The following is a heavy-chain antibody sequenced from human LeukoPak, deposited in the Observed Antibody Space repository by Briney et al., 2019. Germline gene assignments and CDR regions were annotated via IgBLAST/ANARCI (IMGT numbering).Heavy chain of an antibody. CDR1: KFTFSTYS. CDR2: ISSSSSTI. CDR3: ARGGELSGYHYYMDV. Sequence: PGGSLRLSCAASKFTFSTYSMNWVRQATGKGLEWISYISSSSSTIYYADSVKGRFTISRDNAKNSLYLQMNSLRAEDTAVYYCARGGELSGYHYYMDVWGKGTTVTVSS. J-gene: IGHJ6*03. D-gene: IGHD1-26*01. V-gene: IGHV3-48*01.